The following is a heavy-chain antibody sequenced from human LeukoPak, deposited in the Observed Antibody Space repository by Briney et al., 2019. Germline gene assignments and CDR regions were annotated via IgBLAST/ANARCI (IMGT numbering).Heavy chain of an antibody. CDR3: AGYCSSTSCYTVPYSYGP. CDR2: ISGSGGST. Sequence: GGSLRLSCAASGFTFSSYAMSWVRQAPGKGLEWVSAISGSGGSTYYADSVKGRFTISRDNSKNSLYLQMNSLRAEDTAVYYCAGYCSSTSCYTVPYSYGPWGQGTLVTVSS. J-gene: IGHJ5*02. CDR1: GFTFSSYA. D-gene: IGHD2-2*02. V-gene: IGHV3-23*01.